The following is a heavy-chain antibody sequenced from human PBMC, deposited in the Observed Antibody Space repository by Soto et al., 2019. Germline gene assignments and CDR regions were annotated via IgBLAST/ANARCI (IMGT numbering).Heavy chain of an antibody. Sequence: SVKVSCKASGGTFSSYAISWVRQAPGQGLEWMGGIIPIFGTANYARKFQGRVTITADKSTSTAYMELSSLRSEDTAVYYCARDEVAARHHYYYGMDVWGQGTTVTVSS. J-gene: IGHJ6*02. V-gene: IGHV1-69*06. CDR2: IIPIFGTA. D-gene: IGHD6-6*01. CDR1: GGTFSSYA. CDR3: ARDEVAARHHYYYGMDV.